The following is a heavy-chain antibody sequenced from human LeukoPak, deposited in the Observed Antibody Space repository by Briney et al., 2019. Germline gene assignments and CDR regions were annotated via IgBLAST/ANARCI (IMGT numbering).Heavy chain of an antibody. CDR2: INPSGGST. CDR1: GYTFTSYY. J-gene: IGHJ3*02. V-gene: IGHV1-46*01. Sequence: ASVKVSXKASGYTFTSYYMHWVRQAPGQGLEWMGIINPSGGSTSYAQKFQSRVTMTRDTSTSTVYMELSSLRSEDTAVYYCARDRGTTVAGPYVDAFDIWGQGTMVTVSS. D-gene: IGHD6-19*01. CDR3: ARDRGTTVAGPYVDAFDI.